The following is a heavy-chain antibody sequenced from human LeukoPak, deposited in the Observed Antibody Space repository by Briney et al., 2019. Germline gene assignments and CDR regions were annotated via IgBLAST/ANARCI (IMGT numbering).Heavy chain of an antibody. D-gene: IGHD6-13*01. CDR3: ARGMYSSSWYPDY. Sequence: GGSLRLSCAASGFTFSSYAMHWVRQAPGKGLEWVAVISYDGSNKYYADSVKGRFTISRDNSKNTLYLQMNSLRAEDTAVYYCARGMYSSSWYPDYWGQGTLVTVSS. CDR2: ISYDGSNK. J-gene: IGHJ4*02. V-gene: IGHV3-30*04. CDR1: GFTFSSYA.